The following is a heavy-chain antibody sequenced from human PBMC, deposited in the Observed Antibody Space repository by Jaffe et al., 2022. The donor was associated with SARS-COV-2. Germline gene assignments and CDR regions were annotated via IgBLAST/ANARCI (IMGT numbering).Heavy chain of an antibody. CDR3: ATPYDRWEAPTYYYGMDV. CDR1: GFTFSSYA. V-gene: IGHV3-23*01. CDR2: ISGSGGST. D-gene: IGHD1-26*01. Sequence: EVQLLESGGGLVQPGGSLRLSCAASGFTFSSYAMSWVRQAPGKGLEWVSAISGSGGSTYYADSVKGRFTISRDNSKNTLYLQMNSLRAEDTAVYYCATPYDRWEAPTYYYGMDVWGQGTTVTVSS. J-gene: IGHJ6*02.